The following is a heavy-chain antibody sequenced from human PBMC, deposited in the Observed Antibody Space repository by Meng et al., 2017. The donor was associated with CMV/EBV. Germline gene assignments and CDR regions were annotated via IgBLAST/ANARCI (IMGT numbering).Heavy chain of an antibody. CDR1: GYTFTGYY. Sequence: HVQLVQFGAEGKKPGASLKVPCKASGYTFTGYYMHWVRQAPGKGLEWMGWINPNSGGTNYAQKFQGRVTMTRDTSISTAYMELSRLRSDDTAVYYCARDLGDTAIYWGQGTLVTVSS. CDR2: INPNSGGT. D-gene: IGHD5-18*01. CDR3: ARDLGDTAIY. J-gene: IGHJ4*02. V-gene: IGHV1-2*02.